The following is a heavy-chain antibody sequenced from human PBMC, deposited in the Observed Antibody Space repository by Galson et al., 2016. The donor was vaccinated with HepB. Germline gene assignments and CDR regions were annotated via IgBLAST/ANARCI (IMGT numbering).Heavy chain of an antibody. J-gene: IGHJ4*02. V-gene: IGHV4-30-4*08. CDR1: GGSIRSGAFY. Sequence: TLSLTCIVSGGSIRSGAFYWSWIRQHPGKGLEWIGYIYYSGNTYYNPSLKSRITISVDTSKNQFSLRLTSVTAADTAVYYCVGGKLASGWPYWGQGNLVRVSS. D-gene: IGHD4-23*01. CDR2: IYYSGNT. CDR3: VGGKLASGWPY.